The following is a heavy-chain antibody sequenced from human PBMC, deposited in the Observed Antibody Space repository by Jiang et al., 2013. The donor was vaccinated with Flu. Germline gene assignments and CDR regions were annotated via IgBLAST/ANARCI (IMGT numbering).Heavy chain of an antibody. V-gene: IGHV4-59*08. CDR1: GGSISSYY. CDR3: ARHYPVDSGSYYEVPRSAHDAFDI. D-gene: IGHD1-26*01. J-gene: IGHJ3*02. Sequence: LLKPSETLSLTCTVSGGSISSYYWSWIRQPPGKGLEWIGYIYYSGSTNYNPSLKSRVTISVDTSKNQFSLKLSSVTAADTAVYYCARHYPVDSGSYYEVPRSAHDAFDIWGQGTMVTVSS. CDR2: IYYSGST.